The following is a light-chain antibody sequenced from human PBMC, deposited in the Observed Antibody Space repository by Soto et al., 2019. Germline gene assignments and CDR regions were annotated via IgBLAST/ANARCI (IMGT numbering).Light chain of an antibody. Sequence: EIVLTQSPGTLSLSPGERATLSCRASQSVSSSYLAWYQQKPGQAPRLLISGTSSRATGIPDRFSGSGSGTDFTLTISRLEPEDFAVYYCQQYGSSPRTFGQGTKVDIK. CDR3: QQYGSSPRT. V-gene: IGKV3-20*01. J-gene: IGKJ1*01. CDR1: QSVSSSY. CDR2: GTS.